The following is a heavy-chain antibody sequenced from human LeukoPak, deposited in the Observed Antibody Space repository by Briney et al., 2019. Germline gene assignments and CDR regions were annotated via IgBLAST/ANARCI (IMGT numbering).Heavy chain of an antibody. Sequence: SQTLSLTCAISGDSASSNTVTWNWIRKSPSTGLEWLGRTYWRSIFYNDNAVTLKSRIIISLDTSKNQISLQLNSVAPEDTATYYCARGSHSTFDIWGQGTMVTVSS. CDR3: ARGSHSTFDI. J-gene: IGHJ3*02. CDR1: GDSASSNTVT. D-gene: IGHD6-13*01. CDR2: TYWRSIFYN. V-gene: IGHV6-1*01.